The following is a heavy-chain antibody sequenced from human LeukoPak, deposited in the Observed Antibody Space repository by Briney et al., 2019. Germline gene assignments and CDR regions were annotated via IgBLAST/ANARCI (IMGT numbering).Heavy chain of an antibody. V-gene: IGHV1-8*01. CDR3: ARPPYDFWSGYYSAGYYYGMDV. D-gene: IGHD3-3*01. J-gene: IGHJ6*02. Sequence: ASVKVSCKASGYTFTSYDINWVRQATGQGLEWMGWMNHNSGNTGYAQKFQGRVTMTRNTSISTAYMELSSLRSEDTAVYYCARPPYDFWSGYYSAGYYYGMDVWGQGTTVTVSS. CDR1: GYTFTSYD. CDR2: MNHNSGNT.